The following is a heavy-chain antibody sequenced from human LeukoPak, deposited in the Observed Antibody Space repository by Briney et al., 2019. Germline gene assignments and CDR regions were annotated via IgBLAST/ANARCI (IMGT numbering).Heavy chain of an antibody. CDR3: AKEGQWLGYFDY. CDR1: GFTFSSYG. Sequence: GSLRLSCAASGFTFSSYGMHWVRQAPGKGLEWVAVISYDGSNKYYADSVKGRFTISRDNSKNTLYLQMNSLRAEDTAVYYCAKEGQWLGYFDYWGQGTLVTVSS. V-gene: IGHV3-30*18. D-gene: IGHD6-19*01. CDR2: ISYDGSNK. J-gene: IGHJ4*02.